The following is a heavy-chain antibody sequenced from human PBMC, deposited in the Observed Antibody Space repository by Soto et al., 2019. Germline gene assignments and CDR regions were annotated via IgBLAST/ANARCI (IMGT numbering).Heavy chain of an antibody. D-gene: IGHD3-3*02. CDR1: GGSISSSSYY. CDR3: ARHQGWLATWGRSFLAFDI. CDR2: IYYSGST. V-gene: IGHV4-39*01. Sequence: QLQLQESGPGLVKPSETLSLTCTVSGGSISSSSYYWGWIRQPPGKGLEWIGTIYYSGSTYYNPSLKSRVTISVDTSKNQFSLKLSSVTAADTAVYYCARHQGWLATWGRSFLAFDIWGQGTMVTVSS. J-gene: IGHJ3*02.